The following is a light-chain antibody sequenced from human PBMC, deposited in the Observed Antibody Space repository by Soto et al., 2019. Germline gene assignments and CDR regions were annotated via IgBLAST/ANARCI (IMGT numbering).Light chain of an antibody. CDR3: QQYNNWPPYT. CDR1: QTVGSD. J-gene: IGKJ2*01. Sequence: EIVMTQSPATLSVSPGERATLSCRASQTVGSDLAWYQQKPGQAPRLLIYGASTRATGVPARFSGSGSGTVVTLTISSLQSEDFAVYYCQQYNNWPPYTFAQGTKLEIK. CDR2: GAS. V-gene: IGKV3-15*01.